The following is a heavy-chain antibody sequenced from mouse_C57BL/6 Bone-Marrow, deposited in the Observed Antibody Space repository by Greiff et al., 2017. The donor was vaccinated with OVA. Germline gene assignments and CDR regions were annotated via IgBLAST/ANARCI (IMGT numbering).Heavy chain of an antibody. V-gene: IGHV1-15*01. J-gene: IGHJ3*01. CDR1: GYTFTDYE. D-gene: IGHD2-2*01. CDR2: IDPETGGT. Sequence: LQESGAELVRPGASVTLSCKASGYTFTDYEMHWVKQTPVHGLEWIGAIDPETGGTAYNQKFKGKAILTADKSSSTAYMELRSLTSEDSAVYYCTRRETMVTTRAWCAYWGQGTLVTVSA. CDR3: TRRETMVTTRAWCAY.